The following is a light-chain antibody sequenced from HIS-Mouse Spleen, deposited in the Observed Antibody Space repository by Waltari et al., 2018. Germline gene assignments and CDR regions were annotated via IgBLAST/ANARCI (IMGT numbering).Light chain of an antibody. Sequence: DLTLTQSPSFLSASVGDSVTITCRASQGISSYLAWYQQKPGKAPKLLIYAASTLQSGVPSRFSGSGSGTEFTLTISSLQPEDFATYYCQQLNSYPPTFGQGTKVEIK. J-gene: IGKJ1*01. CDR2: AAS. CDR1: QGISSY. CDR3: QQLNSYPPT. V-gene: IGKV1-9*01.